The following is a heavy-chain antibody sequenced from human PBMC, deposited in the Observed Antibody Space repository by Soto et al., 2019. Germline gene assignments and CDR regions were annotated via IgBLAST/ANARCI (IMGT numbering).Heavy chain of an antibody. CDR1: GGTFSSYA. J-gene: IGHJ6*02. V-gene: IGHV1-69*12. Sequence: QVQLVQSGAEVKQPGSSVKVSCKASGGTFSSYAISWVRQAPGQGLEWMGGIIPIFGTANYAQKFQGRVTITADESTSTVXLXLXSXXSEDTAVYYCPTPRYCISTSSHPTSFRYNYYGMDVWGHGTTVTVSS. D-gene: IGHD2-2*01. CDR3: PTPRYCISTSSHPTSFRYNYYGMDV. CDR2: IIPIFGTA.